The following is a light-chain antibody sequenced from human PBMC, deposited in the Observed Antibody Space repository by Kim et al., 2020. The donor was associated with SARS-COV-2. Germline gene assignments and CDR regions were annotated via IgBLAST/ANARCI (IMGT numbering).Light chain of an antibody. CDR2: RNN. CDR1: DSNIGTNT. V-gene: IGLV1-44*01. CDR3: AAWGDSHWV. Sequence: TPGQRVTVSCSGSDSNIGTNTVSWYQQFPGAAPKLLIYRNNQRPSGVPDRFSASKSGTSASLDISGLQSDYEADYYCAAWGDSHWVFGGGTQLTVL. J-gene: IGLJ3*02.